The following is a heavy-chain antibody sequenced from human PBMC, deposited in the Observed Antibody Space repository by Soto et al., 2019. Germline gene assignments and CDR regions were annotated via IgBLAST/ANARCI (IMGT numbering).Heavy chain of an antibody. CDR3: ARHESSPGIAAAAYYYGMDV. CDR1: NGSFSGYY. CDR2: INHSGST. D-gene: IGHD6-13*01. J-gene: IGHJ6*02. V-gene: IGHV4-34*01. Sequence: PSETLSLTCAVYNGSFSGYYWSWIRQPPGKGLEWIGEINHSGSTYYNPSLKSRVTISVDTSKNQFSLKLSSVTAADTAVYYCARHESSPGIAAAAYYYGMDVWGQGTTVTVSS.